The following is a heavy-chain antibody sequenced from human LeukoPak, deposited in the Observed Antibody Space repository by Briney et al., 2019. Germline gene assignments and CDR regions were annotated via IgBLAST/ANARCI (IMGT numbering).Heavy chain of an antibody. Sequence: PGGSLRLSCAASGLTFNNYAMNWVRQAPGKGLEWVSSIWGGGDTTYYADSAKGRFTISRDNSQNTLYLQMNSLRAEDTAVYYCARDYADYVGYFFFDYWGQGTLVTVSS. D-gene: IGHD4-17*01. CDR1: GLTFNNYA. V-gene: IGHV3-23*01. CDR3: ARDYADYVGYFFFDY. J-gene: IGHJ4*02. CDR2: IWGGGDTT.